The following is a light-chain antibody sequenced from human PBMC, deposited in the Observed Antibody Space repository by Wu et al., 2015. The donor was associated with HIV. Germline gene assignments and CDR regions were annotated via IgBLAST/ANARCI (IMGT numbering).Light chain of an antibody. J-gene: IGKJ2*01. CDR3: QQYAKSPPT. Sequence: PPTTPHLCLYPTGPTGISDRFSGSGSGTDFTLTISRLEPEDSAVYHCQQYAKSPPTFGQGTKLEIK. CDR2: LYP. V-gene: IGKV3-20*01.